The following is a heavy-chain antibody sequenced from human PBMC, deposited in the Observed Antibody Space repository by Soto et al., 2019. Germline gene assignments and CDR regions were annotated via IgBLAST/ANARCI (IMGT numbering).Heavy chain of an antibody. V-gene: IGHV3-30-3*01. CDR1: GFTFSSYA. CDR2: ISYDGSNK. J-gene: IGHJ4*02. Sequence: GGSLRLSCAASGFTFSSYAMHWVRQAPGKGLEWVAVISYDGSNKYYADSVKGRFTISRDNSKNTRYLQMNGLRAEDTAVYYCVGGYDFTGSYFDYWGQGTLVTVSS. CDR3: VGGYDFTGSYFDY. D-gene: IGHD5-12*01.